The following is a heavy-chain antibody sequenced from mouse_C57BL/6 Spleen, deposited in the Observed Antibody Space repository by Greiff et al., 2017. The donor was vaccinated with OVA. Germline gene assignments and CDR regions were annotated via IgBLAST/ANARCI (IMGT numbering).Heavy chain of an antibody. V-gene: IGHV1-62-2*01. CDR1: GYTFTEYT. J-gene: IGHJ2*01. D-gene: IGHD1-1*01. Sequence: VQLQQSGAELVKPGASVKLSCKASGYTFTEYTIHWVKQRSGQGLEWIGWIYPGSGSIKYNEKFKDKATLTADKSSSTVYMELSRLTSEDSAVYFCARHRVYYGSSWVYFDYWGQGTTLTVSS. CDR2: IYPGSGSI. CDR3: ARHRVYYGSSWVYFDY.